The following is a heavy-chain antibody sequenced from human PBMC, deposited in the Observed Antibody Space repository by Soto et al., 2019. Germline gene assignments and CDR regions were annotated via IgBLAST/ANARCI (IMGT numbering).Heavy chain of an antibody. CDR2: ISAYNGNT. D-gene: IGHD3-10*01. V-gene: IGHV1-18*04. Sequence: SLKVSCKASGYTFTSYGISWVRQAPGQGLEWMGWISAYNGNTNYAQKLQGRVTMTTDTSTSTAYMELRSLRSDDTAVYYCARDLGVWYGLSDWLHPWGQGTLVTVSS. CDR1: GYTFTSYG. J-gene: IGHJ5*02. CDR3: ARDLGVWYGLSDWLHP.